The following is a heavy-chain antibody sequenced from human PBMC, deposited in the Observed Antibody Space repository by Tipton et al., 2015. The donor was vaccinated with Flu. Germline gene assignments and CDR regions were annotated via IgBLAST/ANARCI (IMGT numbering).Heavy chain of an antibody. D-gene: IGHD1-14*01. CDR2: ISYDGSNK. CDR3: AKDRGNQQKEKYYYYYGMDV. V-gene: IGHV3-30*01. Sequence: SLRLSCAASGFTFSSYAMHWVRQAPGKGLEWVAVISYDGSNKYYADSVKGRFTISRDNSKNTLYLQMNSLRAEDTAVYYCAKDRGNQQKEKYYYYYGMDVWGQGTTVTVSS. CDR1: GFTFSSYA. J-gene: IGHJ6*02.